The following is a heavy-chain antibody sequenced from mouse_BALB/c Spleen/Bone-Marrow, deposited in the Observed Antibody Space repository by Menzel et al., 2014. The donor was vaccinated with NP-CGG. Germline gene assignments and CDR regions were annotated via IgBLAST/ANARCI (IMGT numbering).Heavy chain of an antibody. CDR1: GFNIKDTY. D-gene: IGHD1-1*01. V-gene: IGHV14-3*02. J-gene: IGHJ4*01. Sequence: EVMLVESGAELVKPGASVKLSCTASGFNIKDTYMFWVKQRPDQGLEWIGRIDPAIINTKYDPKFQGKATIAADTSSNTAYLQLSSLTSEDTAVYYCARYRYYGSSYAMDYWGQGTSVTASS. CDR2: IDPAIINT. CDR3: ARYRYYGSSYAMDY.